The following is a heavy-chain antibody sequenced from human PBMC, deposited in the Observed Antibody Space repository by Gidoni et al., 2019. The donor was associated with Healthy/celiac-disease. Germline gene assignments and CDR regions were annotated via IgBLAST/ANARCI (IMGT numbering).Heavy chain of an antibody. J-gene: IGHJ6*02. CDR3: AKGRITIFGVVIIPYCYYGMDV. CDR1: GFTFSSYA. Sequence: ASGFTFSSYAMSWVRQAPGKGLEWVSAISGSGGSTYYADSVKGRFTISRDNSKNTLYLQMNSLRAEDTAVYYCAKGRITIFGVVIIPYCYYGMDVWGQGTTVTVSS. V-gene: IGHV3-23*01. CDR2: ISGSGGST. D-gene: IGHD3-3*01.